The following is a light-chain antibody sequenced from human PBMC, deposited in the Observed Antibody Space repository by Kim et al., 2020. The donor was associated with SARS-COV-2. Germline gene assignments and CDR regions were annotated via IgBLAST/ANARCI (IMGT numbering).Light chain of an antibody. CDR3: QAWDSSTAV. Sequence: SYELTQPPSVSVSPGQTASITCSGDNLGDKYACWYQHKPGQSPVLVIYQDNKRPSGIPERFSGSNSGNTATLTISGTQTMDEADYYCQAWDSSTAVFGGGTQLTVL. CDR2: QDN. CDR1: NLGDKY. J-gene: IGLJ3*02. V-gene: IGLV3-1*01.